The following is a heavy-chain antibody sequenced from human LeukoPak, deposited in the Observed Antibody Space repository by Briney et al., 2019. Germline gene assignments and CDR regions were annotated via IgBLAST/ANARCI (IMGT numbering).Heavy chain of an antibody. D-gene: IGHD2-2*01. CDR1: GFTLSSYG. J-gene: IGHJ4*02. CDR3: ARDIYCSSTSCYGGFDY. Sequence: PGRSLRLSCAASGFTLSSYGMHWVRQAPGKGLEWVAVIWYDGSNKYYADSVKGRFTISRDNSKNTLYLQMNSLRAEDTAVYYCARDIYCSSTSCYGGFDYWGQGTLVTVSS. V-gene: IGHV3-33*01. CDR2: IWYDGSNK.